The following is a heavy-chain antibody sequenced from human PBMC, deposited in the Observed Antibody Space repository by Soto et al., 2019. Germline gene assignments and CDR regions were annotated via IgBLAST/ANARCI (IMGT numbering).Heavy chain of an antibody. J-gene: IGHJ4*02. D-gene: IGHD2-8*01. Sequence: EVQLLDSGGGLVQPGVSLRLSCAASGLTFSNYAMQWVRQAPGKGLEWVSVISGSGGDTYYADSVTGRFTISRDNSKITLYPQMNTLRAEYTAVYYCAKAPLRPYDFDYWGQGTLVTVSS. CDR3: AKAPLRPYDFDY. CDR1: GLTFSNYA. CDR2: ISGSGGDT. V-gene: IGHV3-23*01.